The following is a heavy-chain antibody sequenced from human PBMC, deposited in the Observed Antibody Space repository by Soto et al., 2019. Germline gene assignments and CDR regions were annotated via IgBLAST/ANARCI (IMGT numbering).Heavy chain of an antibody. CDR2: IWYDGSNK. V-gene: IGHV3-33*01. Sequence: GGSLRLSCAASGFTFSSYGMHWVRQAPGKGLEWVAVIWYDGSNKYYADSVKGRFTISRDNSKNTLYLQMNSLRAEDTAVYYCAREGEGKWQQLVQTEYFQHWGQGTLVTVSS. J-gene: IGHJ1*01. D-gene: IGHD6-13*01. CDR3: AREGEGKWQQLVQTEYFQH. CDR1: GFTFSSYG.